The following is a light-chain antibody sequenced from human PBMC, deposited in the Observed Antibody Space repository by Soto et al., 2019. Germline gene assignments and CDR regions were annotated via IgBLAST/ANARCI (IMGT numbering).Light chain of an antibody. V-gene: IGKV3-20*01. CDR3: QHYGSSSWA. Sequence: EIVLTQSPGTLSLSPGESATLSCRASQSVGNIYSAWYQQKPGQAPRVLIYGASTRAAGIPDRFSGSGSGTDFTLTISRLEPEDFAVYYCQHYGSSSWAFGQGTKVEIQ. CDR1: QSVGNIY. J-gene: IGKJ1*01. CDR2: GAS.